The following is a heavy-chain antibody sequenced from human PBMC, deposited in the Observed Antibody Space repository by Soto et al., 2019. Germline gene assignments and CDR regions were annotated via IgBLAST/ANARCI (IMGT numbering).Heavy chain of an antibody. CDR2: INVYNGNT. CDR3: ARDLGFGLSDY. CDR1: GYTFTNYG. J-gene: IGHJ4*02. D-gene: IGHD3-10*01. V-gene: IGHV1-18*01. Sequence: GASVKVSCKASGYTFTNYGISWVRQAPGQGLGWMGWINVYNGNTKYAQKFQGRVTITRDTSASTAYMELSSLRSEDTAVYYCARDLGFGLSDYWGQGTLVTVSS.